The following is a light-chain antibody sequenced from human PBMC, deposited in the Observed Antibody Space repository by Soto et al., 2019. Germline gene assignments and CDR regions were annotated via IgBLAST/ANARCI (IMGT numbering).Light chain of an antibody. V-gene: IGLV2-14*01. CDR1: SSDVGGYNN. CDR2: DVS. CDR3: SEYTLSSTR. J-gene: IGLJ2*01. Sequence: QSALTQPASVSGSPGQSITISCTGTSSDVGGYNNVSWYQQHPGNAHNLINNDVSNRPLGVSNRFSGSNSGNTSSLTISGLQAEDESDYAGSEYTLSSTRFGGGTKLTVL.